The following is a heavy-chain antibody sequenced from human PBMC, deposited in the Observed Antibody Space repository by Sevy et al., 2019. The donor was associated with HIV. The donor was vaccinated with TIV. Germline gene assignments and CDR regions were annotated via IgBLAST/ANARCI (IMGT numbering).Heavy chain of an antibody. CDR1: GYTFTGYY. Sequence: ASVKVSCKASGYTFTGYYMHWVRQAPGQGLEWMGWINPNSGGTNYAQKFQGRVTMTRDTSISTAYMELSRPRSDDTAVYYCARGEDDIWTGDYYYYGMDVWGQGTTVTVSS. CDR3: ARGEDDIWTGDYYYYGMDV. V-gene: IGHV1-2*02. D-gene: IGHD3-9*01. J-gene: IGHJ6*02. CDR2: INPNSGGT.